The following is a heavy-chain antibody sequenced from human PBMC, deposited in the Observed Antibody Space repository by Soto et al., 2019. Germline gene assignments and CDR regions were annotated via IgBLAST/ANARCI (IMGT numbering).Heavy chain of an antibody. J-gene: IGHJ3*02. V-gene: IGHV4-39*01. CDR3: ARRRYSSSWYFAFDI. D-gene: IGHD6-13*01. CDR2: VYYSGST. CDR1: GGSISSSSYY. Sequence: QVQLQESGPGLVKPSETLSLTCTVSGGSISSSSYYWGWIRQPPGKGLEWIGSVYYSGSTHHNPSLKSRVTISVDTSQNQFSLTLSSVTAADTAVYYSARRRYSSSWYFAFDIWGQGTMVTVSS.